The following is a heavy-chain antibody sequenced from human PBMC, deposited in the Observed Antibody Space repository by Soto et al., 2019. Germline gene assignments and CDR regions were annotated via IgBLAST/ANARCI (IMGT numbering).Heavy chain of an antibody. CDR3: AKGYIVVVVAATFDY. J-gene: IGHJ4*02. D-gene: IGHD2-15*01. CDR1: GFTFSSYG. CDR2: ISYDGSNK. Sequence: GGSLRLSCAASGFTFSSYGMHWVRQAPGKGLEWVAVISYDGSNKYYADSVKGRFTISRDNSKNTLYLQMNSLRAEDTAVYYCAKGYIVVVVAATFDYWGQGTLVTVSS. V-gene: IGHV3-30*18.